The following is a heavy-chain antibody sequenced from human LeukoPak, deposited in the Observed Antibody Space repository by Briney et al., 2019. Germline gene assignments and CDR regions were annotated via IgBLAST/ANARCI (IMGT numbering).Heavy chain of an antibody. D-gene: IGHD1-14*01. CDR2: ISGSGSRT. CDR1: GFTFSSYA. CDR3: AKPARTDYADY. V-gene: IGHV3-23*01. J-gene: IGHJ4*02. Sequence: GGSLRLSCAASGFTFSSYAMNWVRQAPGKGLEWVSGISGSGSRTYYADSVKGRFTISRDNSKNTLYLQMNSLRAEDTAVYYCAKPARTDYADYWGQGTLVTVSS.